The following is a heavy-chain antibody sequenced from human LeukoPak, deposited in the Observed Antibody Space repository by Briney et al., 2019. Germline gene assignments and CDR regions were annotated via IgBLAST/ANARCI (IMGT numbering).Heavy chain of an antibody. J-gene: IGHJ6*02. V-gene: IGHV4-34*01. CDR3: ASGGLYYYYYGMDV. Sequence: SETQSLTCAVYGGSFSGYYWSWIRQPPGKGLEWIGEINHSGSTNYNPSLKSRVTISVDTSKNQFSLKLSSVTAADTAVYYCASGGLYYYYYGMDVWGQGTTVTVSS. CDR1: GGSFSGYY. CDR2: INHSGST.